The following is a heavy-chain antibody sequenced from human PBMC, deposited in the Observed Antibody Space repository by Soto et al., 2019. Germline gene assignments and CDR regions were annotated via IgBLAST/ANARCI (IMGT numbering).Heavy chain of an antibody. Sequence: QVRLVQSGAEVKKPGASVKVSCKASGYTFTGYYMHWVRQAPGQGLEWMGWINPNSGGTNYAKKFQRWVTMTRDTSTSTAYRELSRRESDDTSVYYCASETRTTGTRGWLDPWGQGTLVTVSS. J-gene: IGHJ5*02. CDR2: INPNSGGT. D-gene: IGHD4-17*01. CDR3: ASETRTTGTRGWLDP. V-gene: IGHV1-2*04. CDR1: GYTFTGYY.